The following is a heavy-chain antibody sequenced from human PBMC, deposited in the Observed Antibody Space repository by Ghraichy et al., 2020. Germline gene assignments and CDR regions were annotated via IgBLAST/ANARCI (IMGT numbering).Heavy chain of an antibody. Sequence: GGSLRLSCAASGFTFSSYSMNWVRQAPGKGLEWVSYISSSSSTIYYADSVKGRFTISRDNAKNSLYLQMNSLRAEDTAVYFCARGDEYSSSYAIDYWGQGTLVTVPS. CDR3: ARGDEYSSSYAIDY. CDR1: GFTFSSYS. V-gene: IGHV3-48*01. D-gene: IGHD6-6*01. CDR2: ISSSSSTI. J-gene: IGHJ4*02.